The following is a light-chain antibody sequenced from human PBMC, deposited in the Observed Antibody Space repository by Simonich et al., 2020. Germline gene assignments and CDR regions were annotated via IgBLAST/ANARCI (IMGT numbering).Light chain of an antibody. CDR1: QSVSSN. J-gene: IGKJ5*01. CDR2: GAS. CDR3: QQRSNWPIT. V-gene: IGKV3-15*01. Sequence: EIVMTQSPATLSLSPGERATRSCRASQSVSSNLAWYQQKPGQAPRYLIYGASARASGIPARVSGGGSGPEFTLTISSLQSADFAVYYCQQRSNWPITFGQGTRLEIK.